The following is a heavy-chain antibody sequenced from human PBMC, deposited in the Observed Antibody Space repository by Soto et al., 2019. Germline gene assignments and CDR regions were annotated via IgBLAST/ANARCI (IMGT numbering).Heavy chain of an antibody. CDR1: GFTFSSYG. J-gene: IGHJ4*02. CDR2: ISYDGSNK. CDR3: AKDRGYQGGESFDY. Sequence: GGSLRLSCAASGFTFSSYGMHWVRQAPGKGLEWVAVISYDGSNKYYADSVKGRFTISRDNSKNTLYLQMNSLRAEDTAVYYCAKDRGYQGGESFDYWGQGTLVTVSS. D-gene: IGHD5-12*01. V-gene: IGHV3-30*18.